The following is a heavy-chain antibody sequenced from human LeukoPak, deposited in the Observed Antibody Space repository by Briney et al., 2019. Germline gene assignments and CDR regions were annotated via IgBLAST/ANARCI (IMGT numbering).Heavy chain of an antibody. CDR3: ARSRAYYDILTGYSN. J-gene: IGHJ4*02. CDR1: GGSISSYY. Sequence: SETLSLTCTVSGGSISSYYWSWIRQPAGKGLEWIGRIYTNGDMIYNPSLKSRVTMSVDTSKNQFSLKLSSVTAADTAVYYCARSRAYYDILTGYSNWGQGTLVTVSS. V-gene: IGHV4-4*07. D-gene: IGHD3-9*01. CDR2: IYTNGDM.